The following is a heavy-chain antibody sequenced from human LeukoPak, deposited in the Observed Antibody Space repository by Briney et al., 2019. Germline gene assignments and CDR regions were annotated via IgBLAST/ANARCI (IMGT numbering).Heavy chain of an antibody. D-gene: IGHD6-13*01. CDR1: GFTFSSYS. J-gene: IGHJ3*02. Sequence: GGSLRLSCAASGFTFSSYSMNWVRQAPGKGLEWVSSISSSSSYIYYADSVKGRFTISRDNSKNTLYLQMNSLRVEDTAVYYCAKSGVRAAADTNAFDIWGQGTMVTVSS. V-gene: IGHV3-21*01. CDR2: ISSSSSYI. CDR3: AKSGVRAAADTNAFDI.